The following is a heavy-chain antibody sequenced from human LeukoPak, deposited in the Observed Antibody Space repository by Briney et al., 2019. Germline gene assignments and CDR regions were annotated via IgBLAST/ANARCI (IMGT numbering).Heavy chain of an antibody. CDR1: GGSISTYH. Sequence: SETLSLTCTVSGGSISTYHWSWIRQPPGKGLEWIGYVYYSGSTNYNPSLKSRVTISLDTSKNQFSLMLSSVTAADTAVYFCARGERRDGYTFGYRGQGTLVTVSS. V-gene: IGHV4-59*01. CDR3: ARGERRDGYTFGY. J-gene: IGHJ4*02. CDR2: VYYSGST. D-gene: IGHD5-24*01.